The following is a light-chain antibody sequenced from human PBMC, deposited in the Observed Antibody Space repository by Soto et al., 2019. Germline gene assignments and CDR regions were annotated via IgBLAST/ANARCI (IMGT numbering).Light chain of an antibody. V-gene: IGLV2-14*01. Sequence: QSVLTHPASVSGSPGQSITISCTGTSSDIGDYNYVSWYQQHPGKAPKLMIYEVSYRPSGVSDRFSGSKSDNTASLTISGLQAEDEAHYYCSSHSSSSTLYVFGTGTKLTVL. CDR3: SSHSSSSTLYV. CDR1: SSDIGDYNY. CDR2: EVS. J-gene: IGLJ1*01.